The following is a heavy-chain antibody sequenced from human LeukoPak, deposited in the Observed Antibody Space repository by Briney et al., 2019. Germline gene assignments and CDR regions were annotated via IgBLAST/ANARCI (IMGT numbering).Heavy chain of an antibody. J-gene: IGHJ3*02. CDR1: GYTLTELS. CDR3: ARVRITMVRGVIITNAFDI. D-gene: IGHD3-10*01. V-gene: IGHV1-24*01. CDR2: FDPEDGET. Sequence: ASVKVSCKVSGYTLTELSIHWVRQAPRKGLEWMGGFDPEDGETIYAQKFQGRVTMTEDTSTDTAYMELSRLRSEDTAVYYCARVRITMVRGVIITNAFDIWGQGTMVTVSS.